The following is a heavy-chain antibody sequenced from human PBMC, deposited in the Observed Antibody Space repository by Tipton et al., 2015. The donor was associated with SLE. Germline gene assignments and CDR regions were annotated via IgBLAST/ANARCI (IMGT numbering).Heavy chain of an antibody. J-gene: IGHJ4*02. CDR1: GGSISSYY. CDR3: AREGSSWYYVDY. V-gene: IGHV4-59*01. CDR2: IYYSGST. D-gene: IGHD6-13*01. Sequence: TLSLTCTVSGGSISSYYWSWIRKPPGKGLEWIGYIYYSGSTNYNPSLKSRVTISVDTSKNQFSLKLSSVTAADTAVYYCAREGSSWYYVDYWGQGTLVTVSS.